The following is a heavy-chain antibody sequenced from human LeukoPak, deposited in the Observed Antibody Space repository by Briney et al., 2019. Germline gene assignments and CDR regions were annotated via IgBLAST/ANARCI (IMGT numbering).Heavy chain of an antibody. CDR1: GGSISSGDYY. CDR3: ARLGAYDLSFAY. CDR2: IYYRGST. Sequence: SGTLSLTCTVSGGSISSGDYYWSWIRQPPGKGLECIGYIYYRGSTYYNPSLKSRVAISVDTSKNQFSLKLTSVTAADTAVFYCARLGAYDLSFAYWGQGTLVTVSS. D-gene: IGHD3-3*01. V-gene: IGHV4-30-4*08. J-gene: IGHJ4*02.